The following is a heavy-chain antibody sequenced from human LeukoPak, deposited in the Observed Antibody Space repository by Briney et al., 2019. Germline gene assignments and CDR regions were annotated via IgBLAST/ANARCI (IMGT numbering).Heavy chain of an antibody. CDR2: IIAILSQA. CDR3: ATGGDYRDAFDM. J-gene: IGHJ3*02. CDR1: GGTFSTYA. V-gene: IGHV1-69*11. D-gene: IGHD4-17*01. Sequence: SVKVSCKASGGTFSTYAISWVRQAPGQGLEWMGRIIAILSQANYAQKFRGRVSITADESTTTAYLELSRLRSEDTAVYYCATGGDYRDAFDMWGQGTMVTVSS.